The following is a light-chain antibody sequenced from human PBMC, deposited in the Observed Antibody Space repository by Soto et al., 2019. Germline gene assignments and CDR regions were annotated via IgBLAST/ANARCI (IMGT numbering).Light chain of an antibody. CDR3: QQRSNWPPGLT. CDR1: QSVSSY. CDR2: DAS. J-gene: IGKJ4*01. Sequence: EIVLTQSPATLSLSPGERATLSCRASQSVSSYLAWYQQKPGQAPRLLRYDASNRATGIPARFSGSGSGTDFTLTISSLEPEDFAVYYCQQRSNWPPGLTFGGGTKVEIK. V-gene: IGKV3-11*01.